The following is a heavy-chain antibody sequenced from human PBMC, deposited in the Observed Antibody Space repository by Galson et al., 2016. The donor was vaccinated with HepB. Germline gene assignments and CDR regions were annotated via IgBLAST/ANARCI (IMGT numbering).Heavy chain of an antibody. CDR1: GFTFSSHW. CDR2: IKPDGGGR. CDR3: ARSET. Sequence: SLRLSCAASGFTFSSHWMSWVRQAPGKGLEWVASIKPDGGGRYYVDSVKGRFIISRDNAKNSLSLQMNSLRAEDTAVYYCARSETWGQGTLVTVSS. J-gene: IGHJ4*02. V-gene: IGHV3-7*01.